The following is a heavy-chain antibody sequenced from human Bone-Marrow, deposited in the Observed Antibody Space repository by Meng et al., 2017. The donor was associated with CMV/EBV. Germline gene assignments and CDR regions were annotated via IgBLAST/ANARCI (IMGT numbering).Heavy chain of an antibody. CDR3: ARDLVGYCSSSSCYGSYYYYGMDV. Sequence: GESLKISCAASGFTFSDYYMSWIRQAPGKGLEWVSYISSSGSTIYYADSVKGRFTISRDNAKNSLYLQMNSLRAKDTAVYYCARDLVGYCSSSSCYGSYYYYGMDVWGQGTTVTVSS. CDR1: GFTFSDYY. J-gene: IGHJ6*02. CDR2: ISSSGSTI. D-gene: IGHD2-2*01. V-gene: IGHV3-11*04.